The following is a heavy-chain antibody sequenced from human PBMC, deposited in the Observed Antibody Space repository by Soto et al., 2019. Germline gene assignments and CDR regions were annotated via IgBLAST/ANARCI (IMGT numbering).Heavy chain of an antibody. V-gene: IGHV4-61*01. J-gene: IGHJ4*02. CDR2: IYYSGST. CDR1: AGSATSGNYY. D-gene: IGHD2-21*02. Sequence: PSETLSLTCTVSAGSATSGNYYWSWIRQPPGKGLEWIGHIYYSGSTNYNPSLKSRVTISVDASKNQFSLKLSSVTAADTAIYYCARGPVVTPFVDYWGQGTLVTVSS. CDR3: ARGPVVTPFVDY.